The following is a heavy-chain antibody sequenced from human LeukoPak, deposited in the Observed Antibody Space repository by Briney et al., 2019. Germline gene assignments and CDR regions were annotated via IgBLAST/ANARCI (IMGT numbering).Heavy chain of an antibody. J-gene: IGHJ6*03. CDR1: GGSISSYY. CDR2: IYTSGST. CDR3: AREIAVLRYFDWSYVDV. V-gene: IGHV4-4*07. D-gene: IGHD3-9*01. Sequence: PSETLSLTCTVSGGSISSYYWSWIRQPAGKGLEWIGRIYTSGSTNYNPSLKSRVTMSVDTSKNQFSLKLSSVTAADTAVYYCAREIAVLRYFDWSYVDVWGKGTTVTISS.